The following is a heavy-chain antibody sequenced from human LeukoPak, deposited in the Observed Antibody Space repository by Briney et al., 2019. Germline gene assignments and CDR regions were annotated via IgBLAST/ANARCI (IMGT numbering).Heavy chain of an antibody. CDR3: ARAMVRGVIPHGLDV. D-gene: IGHD3-10*01. Sequence: SETLSPTCTVSGGSISSDDYYWSWIRQHPGKGLEWIGFIYYSGSTYYNPSLQSRISMSVDTSNNQFSLKLGSVTAADTAVYYCARAMVRGVIPHGLDVWGQGTTVTVSS. CDR2: IYYSGST. CDR1: GGSISSDDYY. V-gene: IGHV4-31*03. J-gene: IGHJ6*02.